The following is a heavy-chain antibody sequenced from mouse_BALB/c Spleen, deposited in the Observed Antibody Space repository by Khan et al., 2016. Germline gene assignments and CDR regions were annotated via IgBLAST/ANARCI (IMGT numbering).Heavy chain of an antibody. J-gene: IGHJ2*01. CDR2: IYPGDGDT. D-gene: IGHD2-2*01. CDR1: GYAFSIYW. Sequence: QVQLKQSGAELVRPGSSVKISCKASGYAFSIYWMNWVKQRPGQGLEWIGQIYPGDGDTDYNGKFKDKATLTADKSSRTAYMQLSSLTSEYSAVYFWARSGYGYDYWGQGTTLTVSS. V-gene: IGHV1-80*01. CDR3: ARSGYGYDY.